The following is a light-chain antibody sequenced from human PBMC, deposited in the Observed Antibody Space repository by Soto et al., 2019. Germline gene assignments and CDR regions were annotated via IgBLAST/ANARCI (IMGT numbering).Light chain of an antibody. V-gene: IGKV3-20*01. CDR3: QQFSSYPLT. CDR2: DAS. CDR1: QSVSDN. Sequence: ELVMPPSPATLSVAPVERSPLSCRASQSVSDNLAWYQQKPGQAPRLLIYDASSRATGIPDRFSGGGSGTDFTLNISRLEPEDFAVYYCQQFSSYPLTVGGGTQVDI. J-gene: IGKJ4*01.